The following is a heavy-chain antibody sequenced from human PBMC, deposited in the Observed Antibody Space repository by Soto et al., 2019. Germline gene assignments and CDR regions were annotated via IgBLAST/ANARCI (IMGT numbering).Heavy chain of an antibody. Sequence: GGSLRLSCAASGFTFSSYAMSWVRQAPGKGLEWVSAISGSGGSTYYADSVKGRFTISRDNAKNSLYLQMNSLRAEDTAVYYCASHVYSSSDNWFDPWGQGTLVTVSS. J-gene: IGHJ5*02. V-gene: IGHV3-23*01. CDR3: ASHVYSSSDNWFDP. CDR1: GFTFSSYA. CDR2: ISGSGGST. D-gene: IGHD6-6*01.